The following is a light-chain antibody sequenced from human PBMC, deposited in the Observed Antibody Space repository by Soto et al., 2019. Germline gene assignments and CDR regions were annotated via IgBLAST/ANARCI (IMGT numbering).Light chain of an antibody. CDR1: SSNIGAGYD. CDR3: QSYDSSLSAYV. J-gene: IGLJ1*01. V-gene: IGLV1-40*01. Sequence: QSVLTQPPSVSGAPVQRVTISCTGSSSNIGAGYDVHWYQQLPGTAPKLLIYGNNNRPSGVPDRFSGSKSGTSASLAITGLQAEDEADYYCQSYDSSLSAYVFGTGTKVTVL. CDR2: GNN.